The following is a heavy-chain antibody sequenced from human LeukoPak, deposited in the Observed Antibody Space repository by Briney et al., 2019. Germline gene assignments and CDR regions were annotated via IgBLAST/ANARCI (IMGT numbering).Heavy chain of an antibody. CDR1: DYSISSAYY. V-gene: IGHV4-38-2*01. Sequence: PSETLSLTCAVSDYSISSAYYWGWIRQPPGKGLEWIGGISHSGGTYYNPSLKSRVTISVDTSKNQFSLKLSSVTAADTAVYYCARLRIDAFDIWGQGTMVTVSS. CDR3: ARLRIDAFDI. J-gene: IGHJ3*02. CDR2: ISHSGGT.